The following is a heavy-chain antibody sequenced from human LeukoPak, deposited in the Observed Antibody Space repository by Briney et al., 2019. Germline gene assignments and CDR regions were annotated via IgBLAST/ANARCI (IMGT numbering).Heavy chain of an antibody. J-gene: IGHJ4*02. D-gene: IGHD1-1*01. V-gene: IGHV4-4*07. CDR1: GDSISSYY. Sequence: SETLSLTCTVSGDSISSYYWSWIRQPAGKGLEWIGRIYSSGSINYNPSLKSRVTMSIDTSKNQFSLKLSSVTAADTAVYYCARDRGTWNDDGFDYWGQGTLVTVSS. CDR2: IYSSGSI. CDR3: ARDRGTWNDDGFDY.